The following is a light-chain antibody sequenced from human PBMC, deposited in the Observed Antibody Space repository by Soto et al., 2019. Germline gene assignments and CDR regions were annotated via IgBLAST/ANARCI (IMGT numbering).Light chain of an antibody. J-gene: IGKJ1*01. CDR2: GAS. V-gene: IGKV3-15*01. Sequence: EVVMTQSPAILSVSPGERATLSCRASQSVGINVSWYQQNPVQAPRLLIYGASTRATGSPDRFSASGSATEFTLTISSLLSEDFAVYYCQQYNDWPRTFGQGTKVDI. CDR1: QSVGIN. CDR3: QQYNDWPRT.